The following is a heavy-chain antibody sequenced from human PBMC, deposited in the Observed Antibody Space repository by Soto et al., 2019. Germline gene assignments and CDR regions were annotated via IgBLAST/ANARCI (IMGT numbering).Heavy chain of an antibody. V-gene: IGHV5-51*01. CDR1: GYSFTSFW. Sequence: PGESLKISCQGFGYSFTSFWIGWVRQMPGKGLEWMGIINPVDSDTRYSPSFQGRFTISRDNSKNTLYLQMNSLRAEDTAVYYCAKELRIVAIRIFDYWAQGTLVTVSS. CDR2: INPVDSDT. D-gene: IGHD3-22*01. J-gene: IGHJ4*02. CDR3: AKELRIVAIRIFDY.